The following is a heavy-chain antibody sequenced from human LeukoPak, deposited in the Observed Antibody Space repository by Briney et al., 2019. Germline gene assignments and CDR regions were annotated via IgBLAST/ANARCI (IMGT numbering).Heavy chain of an antibody. V-gene: IGHV4-59*08. CDR1: GGSISSYY. D-gene: IGHD6-19*01. CDR3: ARGSGRAYYYYGMDV. Sequence: PSETLSLTCTVSGGSISSYYWSWIRQPPGKGLEWIGYIYYSGSTNYNPSLKSRVTISVDTSKNQFSLKLSSVTAADTAVYCCARGSGRAYYYYGMDVWGQGTTVTVSS. J-gene: IGHJ6*02. CDR2: IYYSGST.